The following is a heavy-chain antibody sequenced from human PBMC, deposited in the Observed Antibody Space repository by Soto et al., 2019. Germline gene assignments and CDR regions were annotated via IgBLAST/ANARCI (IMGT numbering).Heavy chain of an antibody. CDR2: IYYSGTT. D-gene: IGHD2-2*01. J-gene: IGHJ3*02. V-gene: IGHV4-59*01. CDR3: ARRHADQGAFAFNI. Sequence: QVQLQRSGPGLVKPAEILSLTCTVSGGAIGSYYWTWIRQPPGKGLEWIGYIYYSGTTKYNPSLKSRVTISIDTSRKHFSLELTSVTAADTAVYYCARRHADQGAFAFNIWDQGTMVTVSA. CDR1: GGAIGSYY.